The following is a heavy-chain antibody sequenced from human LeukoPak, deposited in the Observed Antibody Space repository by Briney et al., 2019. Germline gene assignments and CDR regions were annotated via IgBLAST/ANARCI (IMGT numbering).Heavy chain of an antibody. D-gene: IGHD3-3*01. CDR2: ISSTSSYI. CDR1: GFHFSNYG. J-gene: IGHJ6*03. V-gene: IGHV3-21*06. Sequence: GGSLRLSCAASGFHFSNYGMNWVRQAPGKGLEWVSSISSTSSYIYYADSVKGRFTISRDNAKNSLYLEMNSLRAEDTAVYYCARDGHGDFWRARRTYYMDVWGKGTTVTVSS. CDR3: ARDGHGDFWRARRTYYMDV.